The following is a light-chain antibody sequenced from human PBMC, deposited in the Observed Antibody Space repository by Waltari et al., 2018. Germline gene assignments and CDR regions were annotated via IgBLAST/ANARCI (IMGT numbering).Light chain of an antibody. CDR3: MQGAHWPPT. CDR1: QSLLYRDGYTY. Sequence: DVVVTQSPLSLPVTPGQPASMSCRSSQSLLYRDGYTYLNWFHQRPGQSPRRLIYRVSSRDSGVPDRFSSSGSGADFTLNISRVEAEDVGVYYCMQGAHWPPTFGQGTNLDIK. J-gene: IGKJ1*01. CDR2: RVS. V-gene: IGKV2-30*01.